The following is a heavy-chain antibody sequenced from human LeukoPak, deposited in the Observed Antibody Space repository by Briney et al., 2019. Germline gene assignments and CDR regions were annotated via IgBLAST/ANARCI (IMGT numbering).Heavy chain of an antibody. J-gene: IGHJ4*02. CDR1: GLTLSPHY. CDR2: IRNKANGYTT. Sequence: GGSQRLSCAASGLTLSPHYMDWVRQSPGQGLEWVGLIRNKANGYTTVYAASVKGRFTISRDDSKNSVYLQMDSLKTEDTAVYYCGDLGSAGTDHWGQGTLVTVSS. V-gene: IGHV3-72*01. D-gene: IGHD3-10*01. CDR3: GDLGSAGTDH.